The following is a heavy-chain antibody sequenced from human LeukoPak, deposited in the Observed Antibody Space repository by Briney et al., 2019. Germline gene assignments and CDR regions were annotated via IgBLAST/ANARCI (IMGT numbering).Heavy chain of an antibody. V-gene: IGHV4-31*03. CDR3: ARVRGVVTVVGP. Sequence: SETLSLTCTVSGGSISSGGYYWSWIRQHPGKGLEWIGYIYYSGSTYYNPSLKSRVTISVDTSKNQFSLKLSPVTAADTAVYYCARVRGVVTVVGPWGQGTLVTVSS. J-gene: IGHJ5*02. CDR2: IYYSGST. D-gene: IGHD4-23*01. CDR1: GGSISSGGYY.